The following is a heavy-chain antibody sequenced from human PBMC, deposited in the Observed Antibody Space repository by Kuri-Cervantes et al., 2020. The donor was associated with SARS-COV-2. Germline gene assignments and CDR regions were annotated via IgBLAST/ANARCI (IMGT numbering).Heavy chain of an antibody. CDR1: GFTFSSHC. V-gene: IGHV3-21*01. Sequence: GESLKISCAASGFTFSSHCMNWVRQAPGKGLEWVSSIDPSSRYMSYADSMKGRFTISRDNAKNSLYLQMNSLRAEDTAVYYCANSRGGSCHDAFDIWGQGTMVTVSS. CDR3: ANSRGGSCHDAFDI. J-gene: IGHJ3*02. D-gene: IGHD1-26*01. CDR2: IDPSSRYM.